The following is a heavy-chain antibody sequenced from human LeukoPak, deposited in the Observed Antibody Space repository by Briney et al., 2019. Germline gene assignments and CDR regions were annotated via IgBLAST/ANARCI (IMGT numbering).Heavy chain of an antibody. CDR3: ARDLRSGYNVCDHHYYFDY. Sequence: SQTLSLTCAISGDSVSSNSAAWNWIRQSPSRGLEWLGRTYYRSRWYNDYAVSVKSRITINPDTSKNQFSLQLNSVTPEDTAVYYCARDLRSGYNVCDHHYYFDYWGQGTLVTVSS. J-gene: IGHJ4*02. V-gene: IGHV6-1*01. CDR1: GDSVSSNSAA. CDR2: TYYRSRWYN. D-gene: IGHD5/OR15-5a*01.